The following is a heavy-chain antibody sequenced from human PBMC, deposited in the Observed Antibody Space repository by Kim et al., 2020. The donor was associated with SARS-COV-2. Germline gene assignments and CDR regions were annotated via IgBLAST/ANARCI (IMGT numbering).Heavy chain of an antibody. CDR2: IRSKAYGGTT. CDR1: GFTFGDYA. D-gene: IGHD3-22*01. CDR3: TRVIHDYYDSSGYSYAFDI. V-gene: IGHV3-49*03. J-gene: IGHJ3*02. Sequence: GGSLRLSCTTSGFTFGDYAMSWFRQAPGKGLEWVGFIRSKAYGGTTEYAASVKGRFTISRDDSKSIAFLQMNSLKTEDTAVYYCTRVIHDYYDSSGYSYAFDIWGQGTMVTVSS.